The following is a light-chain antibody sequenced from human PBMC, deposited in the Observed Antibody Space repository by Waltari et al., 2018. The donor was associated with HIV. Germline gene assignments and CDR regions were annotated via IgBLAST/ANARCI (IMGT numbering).Light chain of an antibody. CDR3: QQRTDSIT. Sequence: EIVLTQSPATLSLSPGERATLFCRASQTVNTYLAWYQQKPGKAPSLVIYDASTRATGVPARFSGSGSGTDFTLTISSLEPDDVAVYYCQQRTDSITFGGGTKVEIK. V-gene: IGKV3-11*01. CDR2: DAS. J-gene: IGKJ4*01. CDR1: QTVNTY.